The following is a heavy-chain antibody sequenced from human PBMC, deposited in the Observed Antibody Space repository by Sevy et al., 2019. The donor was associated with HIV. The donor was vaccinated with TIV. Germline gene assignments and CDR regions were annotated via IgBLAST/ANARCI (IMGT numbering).Heavy chain of an antibody. D-gene: IGHD1-26*01. CDR3: AKSESRMGATDDFDC. Sequence: GGSLRLSCVASGFTFSNYAMDWVRQAPGKGLEWVSAISGGGVNTYYGDAVNGRFTISRENSKKTLYLQRNSLRVEDTAVYYCAKSESRMGATDDFDCWGQGTLVTVSS. V-gene: IGHV3-23*01. CDR2: ISGGGVNT. J-gene: IGHJ4*02. CDR1: GFTFSNYA.